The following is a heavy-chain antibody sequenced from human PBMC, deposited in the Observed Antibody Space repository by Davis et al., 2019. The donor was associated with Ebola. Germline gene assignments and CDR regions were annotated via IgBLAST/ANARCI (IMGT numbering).Heavy chain of an antibody. Sequence: PSETLSLTCTVSGGSISSYYWSWIRQPPGKGLEWIGYIYYSGSTNYNPSLKSRVAISVDTSKNQFSLKLSSVTAADTAVYYCARRLVGGACDIWGQGTMVTVSS. CDR3: ARRLVGGACDI. CDR1: GGSISSYY. V-gene: IGHV4-59*08. D-gene: IGHD3-16*01. J-gene: IGHJ3*02. CDR2: IYYSGST.